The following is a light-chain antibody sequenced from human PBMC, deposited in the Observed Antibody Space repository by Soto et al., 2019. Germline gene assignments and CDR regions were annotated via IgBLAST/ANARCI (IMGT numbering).Light chain of an antibody. V-gene: IGKV3-20*01. Sequence: EIALTQSPGTLSLSPGERATLSCRASQSVDNNYLAWYQQKPGQAPRLRIYGASSMTTGIPDRFSRSVSGADFTRTISRLEPEDCAVYYCQQFGSSPPRYTFGQGTKLEIK. CDR2: GAS. J-gene: IGKJ2*01. CDR1: QSVDNNY. CDR3: QQFGSSPPRYT.